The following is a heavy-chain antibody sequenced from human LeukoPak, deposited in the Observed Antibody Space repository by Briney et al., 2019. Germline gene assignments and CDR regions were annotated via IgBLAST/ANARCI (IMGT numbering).Heavy chain of an antibody. CDR2: IYPGDSDT. CDR1: GYRFTSYW. V-gene: IGHV5-51*01. CDR3: ARHGGGVWFGELSPLDP. J-gene: IGHJ5*02. Sequence: GESLKISCQGSGYRFTSYWIGWVRQMPGKGLEWMGIIYPGDSDTRYSPSFQGQVPISADKSISTAYLQWSCLKASGTAMYYCARHGGGVWFGELSPLDPWGQGTLVTVSA. D-gene: IGHD3-10*01.